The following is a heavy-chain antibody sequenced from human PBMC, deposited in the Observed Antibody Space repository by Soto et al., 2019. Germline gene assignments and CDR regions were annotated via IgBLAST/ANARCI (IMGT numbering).Heavy chain of an antibody. Sequence: QVQLVESGGGVVQPGRSLRLSCAASGFTFSSYALHWVRQAPGKGLDWVAVISSDVNYKYYADSVKGRFTISRDNSKNTLYLQMNSLRAEDTAVYYGARQNKRGVWLFDFWGQGTLVTVSS. CDR2: ISSDVNYK. CDR1: GFTFSSYA. V-gene: IGHV3-30-3*01. J-gene: IGHJ4*02. CDR3: ARQNKRGVWLFDF. D-gene: IGHD5-12*01.